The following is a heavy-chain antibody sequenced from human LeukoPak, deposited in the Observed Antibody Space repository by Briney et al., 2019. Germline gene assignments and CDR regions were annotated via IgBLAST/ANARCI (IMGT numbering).Heavy chain of an antibody. CDR2: ISAYNGNT. J-gene: IGHJ4*02. CDR1: GYTFTSYG. CDR3: ARDKAIFGVVPNAYDY. D-gene: IGHD3-3*01. V-gene: IGHV1-18*01. Sequence: ASVKVSCKASGYTFTSYGISWVRQAPGQGLEWMGWISAYNGNTNYAQKLQGRVTMTTDTSTSTAYMELRSLRSDDTAVYYCARDKAIFGVVPNAYDYWGQGTLVTVSS.